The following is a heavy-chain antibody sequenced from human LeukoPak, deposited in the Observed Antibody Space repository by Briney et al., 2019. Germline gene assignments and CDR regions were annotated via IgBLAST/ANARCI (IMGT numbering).Heavy chain of an antibody. J-gene: IGHJ4*02. CDR3: AKDGRGNYLRYFDY. D-gene: IGHD1-26*01. Sequence: GGSLRLSCAASGFTFNSYAMSWVRQAPGKGLEWVSAISGGGGTTYYADSVKGRFTISGDNSKNALYLQMNSLRAEDTAVYYCAKDGRGNYLRYFDYWGQGTLVTVSS. CDR1: GFTFNSYA. CDR2: ISGGGGTT. V-gene: IGHV3-23*01.